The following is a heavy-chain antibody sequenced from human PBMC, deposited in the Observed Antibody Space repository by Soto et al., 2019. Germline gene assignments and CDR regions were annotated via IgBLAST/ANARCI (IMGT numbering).Heavy chain of an antibody. J-gene: IGHJ4*02. CDR1: GFTFSSYA. Sequence: GGSLRLSCAASGFTFSSYAMHWVRQAPGKGLEYVSAISSNGGSTYYANSVKGRFTISRDNSKNTLYLQMGSLRAEDMAVYYCGRVEAAASVWAPYSDYWGQGTLVTVSS. CDR2: ISSNGGST. V-gene: IGHV3-64*01. D-gene: IGHD6-13*01. CDR3: GRVEAAASVWAPYSDY.